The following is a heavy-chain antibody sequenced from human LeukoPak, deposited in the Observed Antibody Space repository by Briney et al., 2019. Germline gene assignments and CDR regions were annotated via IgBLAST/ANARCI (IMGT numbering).Heavy chain of an antibody. CDR3: ATDRPGVERDAFEI. CDR1: GYTLTELS. Sequence: ASVKVSCKVSGYTLTELSMHWVRQAPGKGLEWMGGFDPEDGETIYAQKFQGRVTMTEDTSTDTAYMELSSLRSEDTAVYYCATDRPGVERDAFEIWGQGTMVTVSS. CDR2: FDPEDGET. J-gene: IGHJ3*02. V-gene: IGHV1-24*01. D-gene: IGHD6-6*01.